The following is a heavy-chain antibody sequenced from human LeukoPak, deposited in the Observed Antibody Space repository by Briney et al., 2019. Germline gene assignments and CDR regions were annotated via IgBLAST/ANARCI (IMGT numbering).Heavy chain of an antibody. CDR3: ARGRSVAADLAFDY. J-gene: IGHJ4*02. V-gene: IGHV3-21*01. CDR2: ISSSSSYI. CDR1: GFTFSSYS. Sequence: KPGGSLRLSCAASGFTFSSYSMNWVRQAPGKGLEWVSSISSSSSYIYYADSVKGRFTISRDNAKNSLYLQMNSLRAEDTAVYYCARGRSVAADLAFDYWGQGTLVTVSS. D-gene: IGHD6-19*01.